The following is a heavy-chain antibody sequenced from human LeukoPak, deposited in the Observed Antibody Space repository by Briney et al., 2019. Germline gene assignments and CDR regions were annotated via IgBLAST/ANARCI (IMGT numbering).Heavy chain of an antibody. V-gene: IGHV3-11*04. D-gene: IGHD6-13*01. Sequence: GGSLRLSCAASGFTFSDHYMSWFRPAPGKGLEWVSYISNSGSLKYYADSVKGRFTISRDNVKNSLYLQMNSLRAEDAAVYYCAKGYIIAGRQWYLDLWGRGTLVGVSS. CDR1: GFTFSDHY. CDR3: AKGYIIAGRQWYLDL. J-gene: IGHJ2*01. CDR2: ISNSGSLK.